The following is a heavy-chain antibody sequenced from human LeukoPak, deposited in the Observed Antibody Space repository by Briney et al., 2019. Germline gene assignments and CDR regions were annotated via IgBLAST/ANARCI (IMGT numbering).Heavy chain of an antibody. V-gene: IGHV4-61*01. Sequence: SETLSLTCTVSGGSVSSGSYYWSWIRQPPGKGLEWIGYIYYSGSTNYNPSLKSRVTISVDTSKNQFSLKLSSVTAADTAVYYCARQGWIQLWLRYYYYGVDVWGQGTTVTVSS. CDR2: IYYSGST. J-gene: IGHJ6*02. CDR1: GGSVSSGSYY. D-gene: IGHD5-18*01. CDR3: ARQGWIQLWLRYYYYGVDV.